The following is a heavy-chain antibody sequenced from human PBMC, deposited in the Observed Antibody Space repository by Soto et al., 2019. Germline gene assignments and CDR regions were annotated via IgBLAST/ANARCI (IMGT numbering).Heavy chain of an antibody. V-gene: IGHV1-69*01. CDR1: GGTFSSYA. D-gene: IGHD3-16*01. CDR3: ARDWVSEGGKDWFDP. J-gene: IGHJ5*02. Sequence: QVQLVQSGAEVKKPGSSVKVSCKASGGTFSSYAISWVRQAPGQGLEWMGGIIAIFGTANYAQKFQGRVTITADESTSTAYTELSSLGSEDTAVYYCARDWVSEGGKDWFDPWGQGTLVTVSS. CDR2: IIAIFGTA.